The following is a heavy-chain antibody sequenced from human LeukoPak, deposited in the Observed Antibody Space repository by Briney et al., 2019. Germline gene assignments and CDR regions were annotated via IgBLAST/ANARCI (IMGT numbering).Heavy chain of an antibody. D-gene: IGHD1-1*01. V-gene: IGHV3-48*01. J-gene: IGHJ4*02. CDR1: GFSFDNHS. CDR3: ARDLNERASDY. Sequence: TGGSLRLSCAASGFSFDNHSMHWVRQAPGKGLEWISYISRSTTTIYYADSVKGRFTISRDNAKNSLYLQMNSLRAEDTAVYYCARDLNERASDYWGQGTLVTVSS. CDR2: ISRSTTTI.